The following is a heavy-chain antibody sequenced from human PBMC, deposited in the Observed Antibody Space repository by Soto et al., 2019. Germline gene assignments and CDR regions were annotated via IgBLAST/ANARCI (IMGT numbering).Heavy chain of an antibody. D-gene: IGHD3-16*01. Sequence: SETLSLTCTFSVVSISSGGYYCSWIGQHPWKGLEWIGYIYYSGSTYYNPSLKSRVTISVDTSKNQFSLKLSSVTAADTAVYYCARGNYDYVWGSYIKYYFEYWGQGTLVNVSS. V-gene: IGHV4-31*03. CDR3: ARGNYDYVWGSYIKYYFEY. CDR1: VVSISSGGYY. CDR2: IYYSGST. J-gene: IGHJ4*02.